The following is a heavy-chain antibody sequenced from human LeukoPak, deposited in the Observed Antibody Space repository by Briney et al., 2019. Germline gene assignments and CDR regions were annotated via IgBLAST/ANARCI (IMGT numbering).Heavy chain of an antibody. CDR1: GFTFSSYA. Sequence: GGSLRLSCAASGFTFSSYAMSWVRQAPGKGLEWVSAISGSGGSTYYADSVKGRFTISRDNSKNTLYLQMNSLRAEDTAVYYCAKAVLLWFGDFNPFDYWGQGTLVTVSS. J-gene: IGHJ4*02. CDR2: ISGSGGST. D-gene: IGHD3-10*01. V-gene: IGHV3-23*01. CDR3: AKAVLLWFGDFNPFDY.